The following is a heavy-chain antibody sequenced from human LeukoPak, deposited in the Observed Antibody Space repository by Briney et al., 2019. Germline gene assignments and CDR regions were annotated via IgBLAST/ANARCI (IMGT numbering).Heavy chain of an antibody. V-gene: IGHV3-23*01. D-gene: IGHD1-14*01. Sequence: PGGSLRLSCVASGFTLRSYVMNWVRQTPGKGLEWVSSISGSGDSTFYADSVKGRFSISRDNSKNTLYLQVNGLRTEDTAVYYCARGPENGALDYWGQGALVTVSS. CDR3: ARGPENGALDY. CDR1: GFTLRSYV. J-gene: IGHJ4*02. CDR2: ISGSGDST.